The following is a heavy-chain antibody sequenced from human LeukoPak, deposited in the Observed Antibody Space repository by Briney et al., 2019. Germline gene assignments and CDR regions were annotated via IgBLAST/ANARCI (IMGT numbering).Heavy chain of an antibody. CDR3: AKDRSPMNY. CDR2: ISSSGGSP. V-gene: IGHV3-23*01. D-gene: IGHD3-22*01. Sequence: GGSLRLSCVASGFTFSTYALSWVRQAPGKGLEWVSAISSSGGSPYYADSVNGRFTISRDNSKNTLYLQMNTLRAEDTAVYYCAKDRSPMNYWGQGTLVTVSS. CDR1: GFTFSTYA. J-gene: IGHJ4*02.